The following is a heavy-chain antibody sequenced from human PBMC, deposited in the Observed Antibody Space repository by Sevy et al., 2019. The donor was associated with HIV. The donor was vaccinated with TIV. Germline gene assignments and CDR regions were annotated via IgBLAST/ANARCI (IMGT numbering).Heavy chain of an antibody. V-gene: IGHV3-53*01. CDR1: GFTVSSNY. CDR3: ARVRFGLEPDFDY. CDR2: IYSGGST. D-gene: IGHD1-1*01. J-gene: IGHJ4*02. Sequence: GGSLRLSCAASGFTVSSNYMSWVRQAQGKGLEWVSVIYSGGSTYYADSVKGRFTISRDNSKNTLYLQMNSLRAEDTAVYYCARVRFGLEPDFDYWGQGTLVTVSS.